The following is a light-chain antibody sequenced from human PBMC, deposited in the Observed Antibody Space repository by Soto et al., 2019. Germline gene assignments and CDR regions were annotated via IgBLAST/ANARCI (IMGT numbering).Light chain of an antibody. V-gene: IGKV3-11*01. Sequence: EIVLTQSPATLSLSPGERATLSCRASQSVSNSLAWYQQKPGQAPRLLIYGASNRATGIPTRFSGSGSGTDFPLTIRSVEPEDFEVYDRQKGGNWPSTWTFGQGTKVEMK. J-gene: IGKJ1*01. CDR3: QKGGNWPSTWT. CDR2: GAS. CDR1: QSVSNS.